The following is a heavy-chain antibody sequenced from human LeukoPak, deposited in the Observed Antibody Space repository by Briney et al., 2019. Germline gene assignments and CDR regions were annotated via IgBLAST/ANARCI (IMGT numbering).Heavy chain of an antibody. V-gene: IGHV4-39*07. CDR1: GGSISSSSYY. CDR3: AKGGTYGGGADY. Sequence: SETLSLTCTVSGGSISSSSYYWGWIRQPPGKGLEWIGSIYYSGSTYYNPSLKSRVTISVDTSKNQFSLRLSSVTAADTAVYYCAKGGTYGGGADYWGQGTLVTVSS. D-gene: IGHD1-26*01. J-gene: IGHJ4*02. CDR2: IYYSGST.